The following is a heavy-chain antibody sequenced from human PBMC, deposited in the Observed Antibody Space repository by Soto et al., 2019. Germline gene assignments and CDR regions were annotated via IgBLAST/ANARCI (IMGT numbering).Heavy chain of an antibody. CDR1: GFTFSSYV. CDR2: ISGSGGST. V-gene: IGHV3-23*01. CDR3: AKSWGYCSGGSCYSPFDY. D-gene: IGHD2-15*01. J-gene: IGHJ4*02. Sequence: EVQLLESGGGLVQPGGSLRLSCAASGFTFSSYVMSWVRQAPGKGLEWVSAISGSGGSTYYADSVKGRFTISRDNSKNTLYLQMNSLRAEDTAVYYCAKSWGYCSGGSCYSPFDYWGQGTLVTVSS.